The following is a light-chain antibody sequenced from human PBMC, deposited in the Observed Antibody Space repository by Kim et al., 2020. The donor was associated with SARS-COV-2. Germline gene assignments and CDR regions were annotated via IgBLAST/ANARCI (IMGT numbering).Light chain of an antibody. CDR3: QTWDISTGV. CDR1: KLGNKY. J-gene: IGLJ3*02. CDR2: QDF. Sequence: SYELTQPPSMSVSPGQTASIPCSGDKLGNKYASWYQQKPGQSPVLVIYQDFKRPSGIPERFSGSNSGNTATLTISGTQAMDESDYYCQTWDISTGVFGGGTQLTVL. V-gene: IGLV3-1*01.